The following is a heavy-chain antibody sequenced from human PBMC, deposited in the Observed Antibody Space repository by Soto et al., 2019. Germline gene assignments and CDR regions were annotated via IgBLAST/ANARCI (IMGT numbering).Heavy chain of an antibody. CDR2: MNPNSGNT. J-gene: IGHJ6*03. Sequence: QVKLVQSGAEVKKPGASVKVSCKASGYTFTSYDINWVRQATGQGLEWMGWMNPNSGNTGYAQKFQARVTMTRNTSISTAYMELSSLRSEDTAVYYCARGQSFLSLGYYYYYMDVWGKGTTVTVSS. V-gene: IGHV1-8*01. CDR3: ARGQSFLSLGYYYYYMDV. CDR1: GYTFTSYD.